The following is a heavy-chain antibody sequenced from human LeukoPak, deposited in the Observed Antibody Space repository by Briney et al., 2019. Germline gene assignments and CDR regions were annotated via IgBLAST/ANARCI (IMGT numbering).Heavy chain of an antibody. V-gene: IGHV4-59*01. J-gene: IGHJ4*02. CDR3: ARMVSSSHFDY. D-gene: IGHD6-6*01. CDR2: IYYSGST. CDR1: GGSLSSYY. Sequence: WETLSLTCTVSGGSLSSYYWSWLRQPPGKGLAWIGYIYYSGSTNYNPSLKSRVTISVDTSKNQFSLKLSSVTAADTAVYYCARMVSSSHFDYWGQGTLVTVSS.